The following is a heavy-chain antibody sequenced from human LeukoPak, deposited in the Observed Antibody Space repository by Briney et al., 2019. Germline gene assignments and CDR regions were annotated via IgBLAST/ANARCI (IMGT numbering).Heavy chain of an antibody. CDR2: INHSGST. D-gene: IGHD5-18*01. V-gene: IGHV4-34*01. CDR3: ARGRGIYSYGLKDAFDI. CDR1: GGPSSGYY. J-gene: IGHJ3*02. Sequence: SETLSLTCAVYGGPSSGYYWSWTRHPPGKGLEWIGEINHSGSTNYNPSLKSRVTISVDTSKNQFSLKLSSVTAADTAVYYCARGRGIYSYGLKDAFDIWGQGTMVTVSS.